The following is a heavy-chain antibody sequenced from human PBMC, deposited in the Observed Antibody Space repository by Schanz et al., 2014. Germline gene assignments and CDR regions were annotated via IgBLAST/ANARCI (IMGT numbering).Heavy chain of an antibody. J-gene: IGHJ6*02. V-gene: IGHV4-30-2*01. CDR1: GGSISRGFYS. CDR2: IYYSGST. Sequence: QLQLQESGSGLVKPSQTLSLTCAVSGGSISRGFYSWNWIRQPPGRGLEWIGCIYYSGSTYYNPSLKTRFTIPIASSKAQSSRSLTSVTAADTAVYYCAREDRYYHGLDVWGQGTTVTVS. CDR3: AREDRYYHGLDV.